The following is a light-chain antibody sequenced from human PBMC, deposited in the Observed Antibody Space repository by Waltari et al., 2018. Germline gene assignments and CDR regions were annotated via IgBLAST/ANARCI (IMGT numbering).Light chain of an antibody. CDR2: GNH. CDR1: SSNIGAGSD. Sequence: QSGLTQPPSLSGAPGPRVTIPCTGRSSNIGAGSDVHWYQVLPGTTPKLIICGNHNRASGVADRISGSKSSTSASLAITGLQGEDAADYYCQSYDGSLRAALFGGGTRLTVL. V-gene: IGLV1-40*01. J-gene: IGLJ3*02. CDR3: QSYDGSLRAAL.